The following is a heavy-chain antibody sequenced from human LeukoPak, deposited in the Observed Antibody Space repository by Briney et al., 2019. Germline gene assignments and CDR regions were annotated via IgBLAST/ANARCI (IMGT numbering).Heavy chain of an antibody. D-gene: IGHD3-22*01. CDR3: ARAYFDSSDYYYPDY. CDR2: ISSSGSST. V-gene: IGHV3-48*03. J-gene: IGHJ4*02. Sequence: GGSLRLSCAASGFTFNNYEMNWVRQAPGKGLEWVSYISSSGSSTYYADSVKGRFTISRDNAKNSLYLQMNSLRAEDTAVYYCARAYFDSSDYYYPDYWGQGTLVTVSS. CDR1: GFTFNNYE.